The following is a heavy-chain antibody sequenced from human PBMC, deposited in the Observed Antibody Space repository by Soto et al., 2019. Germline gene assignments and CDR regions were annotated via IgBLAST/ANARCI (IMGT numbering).Heavy chain of an antibody. CDR1: GFTFSSYS. Sequence: GGSLRLSCAASGFTFSSYSMNWVRQAPGKGLEWVSSISSSSSYIYYADSVKGRFTISRDNAKNSLYLQMNSLRAEDTAVYYCSRDPFYYDFCSGPIELYGMDVWGQWTTVTVSS. D-gene: IGHD3-3*01. CDR2: ISSSSSYI. J-gene: IGHJ6*02. CDR3: SRDPFYYDFCSGPIELYGMDV. V-gene: IGHV3-21*01.